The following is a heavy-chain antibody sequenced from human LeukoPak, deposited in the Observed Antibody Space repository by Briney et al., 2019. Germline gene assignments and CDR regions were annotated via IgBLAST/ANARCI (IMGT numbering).Heavy chain of an antibody. CDR1: GGSFSGYY. Sequence: SETLSLTCAVHGGSFSGYYWSWIRQPPGKGLEWIGEINHSGSTNYNPSLKSRVTISVDTSKNQFSLKLSSVTAADTAVYYCARGRDDYVWGSYRYFYWGQGTLVTVSS. J-gene: IGHJ4*02. CDR2: INHSGST. D-gene: IGHD3-16*02. CDR3: ARGRDDYVWGSYRYFY. V-gene: IGHV4-34*01.